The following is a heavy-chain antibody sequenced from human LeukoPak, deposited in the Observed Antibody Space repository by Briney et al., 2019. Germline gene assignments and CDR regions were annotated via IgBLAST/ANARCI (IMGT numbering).Heavy chain of an antibody. J-gene: IGHJ4*02. V-gene: IGHV1-18*01. CDR1: GYTFTSYG. CDR2: ISAYNGNT. Sequence: GASVKVSCKASGYTFTSYGISWVRQAPGQGLEWMGWISAYNGNTNYAQKLQGRVTMTTDTSTSTAYMELRSLRSDDTAVYYCARGVDTAMLGFFGYWGQGTLVTVSS. D-gene: IGHD5-18*01. CDR3: ARGVDTAMLGFFGY.